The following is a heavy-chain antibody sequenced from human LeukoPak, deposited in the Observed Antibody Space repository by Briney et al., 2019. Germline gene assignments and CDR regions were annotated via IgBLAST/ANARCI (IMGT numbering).Heavy chain of an antibody. CDR2: ISYEGGTQ. V-gene: IGHV3-30*18. D-gene: IGHD3-10*01. J-gene: IGHJ5*02. CDR3: AKEGTPQVSTWYDL. CDR1: GVTLSPYG. Sequence: GMSLRLSCAASGVTLSPYGMHWVRQAPGKGLEWVAVISYEGGTQHYADSVKGRFIISSDNPRNTLYLQMNILRTEDTAVYYCAKEGTPQVSTWYDLWGQGTQVIVSS.